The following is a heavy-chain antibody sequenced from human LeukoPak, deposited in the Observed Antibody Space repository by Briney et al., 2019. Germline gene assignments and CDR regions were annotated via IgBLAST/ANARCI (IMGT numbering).Heavy chain of an antibody. D-gene: IGHD2-2*01. CDR2: ISTSSRYI. J-gene: IGHJ5*02. CDR1: GFTLSYFD. V-gene: IGHV3-21*01. Sequence: GGSLRLSCAASGFTLSYFDMNWVRQAPGKGLEWVSSISTSSRYIDYKDSVRGRFTISRDDAKNSLHLEMNSLRAEDTAVYYCARADCSSSTCYLRRSWFDPWGQGTLVTVSS. CDR3: ARADCSSSTCYLRRSWFDP.